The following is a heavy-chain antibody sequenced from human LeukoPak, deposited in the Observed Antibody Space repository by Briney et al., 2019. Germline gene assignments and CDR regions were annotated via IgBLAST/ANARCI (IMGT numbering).Heavy chain of an antibody. J-gene: IGHJ6*03. CDR3: ARLSYDILTGYYNPAVSHYYYMDV. CDR2: ISSSSSYI. Sequence: GGSLRLSCAAPGFTFSSYSMDWVRQAPGKGLEWVSSISSSSSYIYYADSVKGRFTISRDNAKNTLYLQMNSLRAEDTAVYYCARLSYDILTGYYNPAVSHYYYMDVWGKGTTVTISS. CDR1: GFTFSSYS. V-gene: IGHV3-21*01. D-gene: IGHD3-9*01.